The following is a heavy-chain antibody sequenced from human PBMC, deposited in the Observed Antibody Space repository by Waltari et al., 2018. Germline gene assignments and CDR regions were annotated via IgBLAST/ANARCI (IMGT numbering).Heavy chain of an antibody. D-gene: IGHD3-3*01. V-gene: IGHV4-39*01. J-gene: IGHJ4*02. Sequence: QLQLQESGPGLVKPSETLSLTCTVSGGSISSSSYYWGWIRQPPGKGLEWIGSIYYSGGTYYNPALKGGVTISVDTSKSQFSLKLSSVTAADTAVYYCARQVSDYDFWSGYSDYWGQGTLVTVSS. CDR3: ARQVSDYDFWSGYSDY. CDR2: IYYSGGT. CDR1: GGSISSSSYY.